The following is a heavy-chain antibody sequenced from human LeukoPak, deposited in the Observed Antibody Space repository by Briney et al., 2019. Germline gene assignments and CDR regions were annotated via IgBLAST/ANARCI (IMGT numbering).Heavy chain of an antibody. Sequence: ASVKVSCKASGYTFTAYYIHWVRQAPGQRLEWMGWVSPNNGGTNYAQKFQGRVTMTRDTSISTLYMDLNSLRSDDTAVYYCARYYGDYGDAFDIWGQGTMVTVSS. J-gene: IGHJ3*02. CDR3: ARYYGDYGDAFDI. D-gene: IGHD4-17*01. CDR1: GYTFTAYY. CDR2: VSPNNGGT. V-gene: IGHV1-2*02.